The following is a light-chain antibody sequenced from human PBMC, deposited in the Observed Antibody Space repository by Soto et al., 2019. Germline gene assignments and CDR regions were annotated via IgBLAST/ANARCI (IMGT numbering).Light chain of an antibody. Sequence: QSALTQPASVSGSPGQSITISCTGTSSDFGGYNYVSWYQQHPGKAPKLMIYDVSNRPSGVSNRFSGSKSGNTASLTISGLQAEDEADYYCSSFTSRITVVFGGGTKLTVL. V-gene: IGLV2-14*01. J-gene: IGLJ2*01. CDR2: DVS. CDR1: SSDFGGYNY. CDR3: SSFTSRITVV.